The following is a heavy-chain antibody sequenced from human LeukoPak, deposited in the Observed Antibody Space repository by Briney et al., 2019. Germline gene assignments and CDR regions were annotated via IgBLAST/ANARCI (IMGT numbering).Heavy chain of an antibody. V-gene: IGHV3-11*01. CDR1: GLTFSGYY. J-gene: IGHJ4*02. D-gene: IGHD2-21*02. CDR3: ARAGLTSRVTLPPRY. CDR2: ISDNGSTI. Sequence: PGGSLRLSCAASGLTFSGYYMSWIRQAPGKGLEWVSYISDNGSTIYYADSVQGRFTISRDNANNSLYLQMNSLRAEDTAVYYCARAGLTSRVTLPPRYWGQGTLVTVSS.